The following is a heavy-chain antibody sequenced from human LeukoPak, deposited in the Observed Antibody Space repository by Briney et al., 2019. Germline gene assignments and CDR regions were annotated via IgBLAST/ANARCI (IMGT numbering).Heavy chain of an antibody. D-gene: IGHD5/OR15-5a*01. CDR1: GYTFTNYG. CDR3: ARDAVSTTTAGGIDY. V-gene: IGHV1-18*01. J-gene: IGHJ4*02. Sequence: ASVKVSCKASGYTFTNYGISWVRQALGQGLEWMGWISAYSGYTHYAQKIQGRVTVTTEASTSTAYMELRSLTSYDTAVYYRARDAVSTTTAGGIDYWGQGTLVTVSS. CDR2: ISAYSGYT.